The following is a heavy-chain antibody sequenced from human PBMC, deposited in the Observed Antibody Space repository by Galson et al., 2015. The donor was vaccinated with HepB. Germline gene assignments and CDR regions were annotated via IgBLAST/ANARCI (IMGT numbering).Heavy chain of an antibody. D-gene: IGHD3-10*01. Sequence: SVKVSCKASGYTFTSYAMHWVRQAPGQRLEWMGWINAGNGNTKYSQKFQGRVTITRDTSASTAYMELSSLRSEDTAVYYCARDGSVSYLIMYYFDYWGQGTLVTVSS. CDR2: INAGNGNT. J-gene: IGHJ4*02. V-gene: IGHV1-3*01. CDR3: ARDGSVSYLIMYYFDY. CDR1: GYTFTSYA.